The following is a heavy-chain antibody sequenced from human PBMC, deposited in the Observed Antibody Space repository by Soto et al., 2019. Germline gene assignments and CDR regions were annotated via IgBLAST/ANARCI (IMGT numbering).Heavy chain of an antibody. V-gene: IGHV1-18*03. CDR1: GYTFTSYG. J-gene: IGHJ6*02. Sequence: ASVKVSCKASGYTFTSYGISWVRQAPGQGLEWMGWISAYNGNTNYAQKLQGRVTMTTDTSTSTAYMELRSLRSDDMAVYYCARYKFVNYSRASYYYGMDVWGQGTTVTVSS. CDR2: ISAYNGNT. D-gene: IGHD4-4*01. CDR3: ARYKFVNYSRASYYYGMDV.